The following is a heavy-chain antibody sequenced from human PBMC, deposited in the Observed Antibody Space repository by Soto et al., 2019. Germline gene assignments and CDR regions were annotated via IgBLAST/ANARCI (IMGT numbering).Heavy chain of an antibody. D-gene: IGHD5-12*01. CDR3: ARRGTYYFEY. J-gene: IGHJ4*01. V-gene: IGHV4-31*03. CDR1: GDSINTFSYF. Sequence: QVQLRESGPGLVEPSQTLSLTCTASGDSINTFSYFWSWIRQHPQKGLEWMGYVHSTGNTYYNPSLERRVTISVAPSENKFSRDRDSLAAEDTAVYYCARRGTYYFEYWGHGIWVTVSS. CDR2: VHSTGNT.